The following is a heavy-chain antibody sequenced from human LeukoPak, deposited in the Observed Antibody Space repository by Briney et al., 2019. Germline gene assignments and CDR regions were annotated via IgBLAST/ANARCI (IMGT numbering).Heavy chain of an antibody. V-gene: IGHV3-48*03. CDR2: ISSSGSTI. J-gene: IGHJ5*02. CDR3: ASGTYYYESSGYKPPLP. CDR1: GFTFSSYE. D-gene: IGHD3-22*01. Sequence: GGSLRLSCAASGFTFSSYEMNWVRPAPGKGLGWVSYISSSGSTIYYADPVKGRFTISRDNAKNSLYLQMNSLRAEDTAVYYCASGTYYYESSGYKPPLPWGQGTLVTVSS.